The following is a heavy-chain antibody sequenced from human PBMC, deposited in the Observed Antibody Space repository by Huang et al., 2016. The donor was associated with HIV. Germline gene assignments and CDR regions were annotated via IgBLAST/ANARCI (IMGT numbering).Heavy chain of an antibody. D-gene: IGHD3-22*01. Sequence: EVQVVESGGGSVQPGGSLRLSCAASGFTFSKYWMTWVRQVPGKGLQWVANRNKDGSEKYYVDAVKGRFTISRDNTKNSVHVQMNSLRGEDSAVYYCGRDRTNLYDSIGYLGDIDYWGLGTLVTVSS. CDR2: RNKDGSEK. CDR3: GRDRTNLYDSIGYLGDIDY. CDR1: GFTFSKYW. V-gene: IGHV3-7*01. J-gene: IGHJ4*02.